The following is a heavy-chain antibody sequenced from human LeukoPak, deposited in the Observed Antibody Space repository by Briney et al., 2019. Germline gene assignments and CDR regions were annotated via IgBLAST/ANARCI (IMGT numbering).Heavy chain of an antibody. CDR3: ARSYYYGSGTDAFDI. D-gene: IGHD3-10*01. Sequence: SETLSLTCTVSGGSISSYYWSWIRQPAGKGLEWIGRIYTSGSTNYNPSLKSRVTMSVDMSKNQFSLKLSSVTAADTAVYYCARSYYYGSGTDAFDIWGQGTMVTVSS. CDR1: GGSISSYY. V-gene: IGHV4-4*07. J-gene: IGHJ3*02. CDR2: IYTSGST.